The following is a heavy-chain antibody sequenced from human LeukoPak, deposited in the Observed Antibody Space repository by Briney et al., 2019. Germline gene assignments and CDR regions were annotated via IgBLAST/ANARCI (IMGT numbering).Heavy chain of an antibody. CDR1: GFSVTTNY. CDR2: IYTSGSS. J-gene: IGHJ5*02. D-gene: IGHD3-10*01. Sequence: PGGSLRLSCAASGFSVTTNYMSWVRQAPGKGLEWVALIYTSGSSFYADSMMGRFTVSRDNSKNTLYLQMNSLRAEDSAAYYCARDRAGTQSWVEFDLWGQGTLVTVSS. V-gene: IGHV3-66*03. CDR3: ARDRAGTQSWVEFDL.